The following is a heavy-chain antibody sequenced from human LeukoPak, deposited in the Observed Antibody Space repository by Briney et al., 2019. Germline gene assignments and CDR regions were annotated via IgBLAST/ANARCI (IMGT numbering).Heavy chain of an antibody. V-gene: IGHV3-23*01. CDR1: GFTFSSYA. Sequence: PGGSLRLSCAASGFTFSSYAMSWVRQAPGKGLEWVSAISGSGGSTYYADSVKGRFTISRDNSKNTLYLQMNSLRDEDTAVYYCARGNNNYYDSSGYYYCYFDLWGRGTLVTVSP. J-gene: IGHJ2*01. CDR3: ARGNNNYYDSSGYYYCYFDL. D-gene: IGHD3-22*01. CDR2: ISGSGGST.